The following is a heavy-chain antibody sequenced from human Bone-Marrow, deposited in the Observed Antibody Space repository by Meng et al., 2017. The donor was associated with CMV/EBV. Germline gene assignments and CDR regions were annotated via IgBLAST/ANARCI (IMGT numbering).Heavy chain of an antibody. V-gene: IGHV3-23*01. CDR2: ISASADHT. CDR3: AKKYDTGWPPAGFDP. J-gene: IGHJ5*02. Sequence: GGSLRLSCAASGFSFSSYAMTWVRQAPGKGLEWVSVISASADHTYYVDSVKGRFTISRDNSKNTLYLQMDSLRVEDTALYYCAKKYDTGWPPAGFDPWGQGTLATVSS. D-gene: IGHD2-2*01. CDR1: GFSFSSYA.